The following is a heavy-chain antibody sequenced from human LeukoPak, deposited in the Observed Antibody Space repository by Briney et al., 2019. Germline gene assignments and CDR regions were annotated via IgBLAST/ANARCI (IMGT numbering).Heavy chain of an antibody. D-gene: IGHD2-8*01. Sequence: GGSLRLSCAASGFTFSTSAMHWVRQAPGKGLEWVAVISYDGSNKYYADSVKGRFTISRDNSKNTLYLQMNSLRAEDTAVYYCAKDGTNGVCGYWGQGTLVTVSS. CDR3: AKDGTNGVCGY. V-gene: IGHV3-30*04. CDR1: GFTFSTSA. CDR2: ISYDGSNK. J-gene: IGHJ4*02.